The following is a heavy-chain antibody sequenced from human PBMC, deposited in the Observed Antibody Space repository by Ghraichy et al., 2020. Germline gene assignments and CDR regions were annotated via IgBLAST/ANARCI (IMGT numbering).Heavy chain of an antibody. CDR2: INPSGGST. D-gene: IGHD3-10*01. V-gene: IGHV1-46*01. Sequence: ASVKVSCKASGYTFTSYYMHWVRQAPGQGLEWMGIINPSGGSTSYAQKFQGRVTMTRDTSTSTVYMELSSLRSEDTAMYYCARDPLHRITMVRGVMIHWGQGTLVTVSS. CDR3: ARDPLHRITMVRGVMIH. J-gene: IGHJ4*02. CDR1: GYTFTSYY.